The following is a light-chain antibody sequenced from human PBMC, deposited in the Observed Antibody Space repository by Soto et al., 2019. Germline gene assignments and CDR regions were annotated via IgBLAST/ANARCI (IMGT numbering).Light chain of an antibody. J-gene: IGKJ4*02. CDR3: QQLRSYPAT. Sequence: IQVTQSPSSLSASVGDRVTITCRASQDISSYLAWYQQKPGKAPTLLIYAASTLQSGVPSRFSGSGFGTDFTLTISSLQAEDFASYYCQQLRSYPATFGGGTKGDMK. V-gene: IGKV1-9*01. CDR1: QDISSY. CDR2: AAS.